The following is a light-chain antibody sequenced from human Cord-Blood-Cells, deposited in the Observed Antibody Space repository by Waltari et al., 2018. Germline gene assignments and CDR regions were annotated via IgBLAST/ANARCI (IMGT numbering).Light chain of an antibody. CDR1: QSVSSSY. CDR3: QQYGSSPYS. CDR2: GAS. J-gene: IGKJ2*03. Sequence: DIVLTQSPGTLSLSPGERATLSCRASQSVSSSYLAWYQQKPGQAPRLLIYGASSRATGIPDRFSGSWSGTDFTLTISRLEPEDFAVYYCQQYGSSPYSVGQGTKLEIK. V-gene: IGKV3-20*01.